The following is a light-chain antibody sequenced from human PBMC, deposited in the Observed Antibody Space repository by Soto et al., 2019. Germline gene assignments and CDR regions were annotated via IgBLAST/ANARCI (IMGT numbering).Light chain of an antibody. Sequence: DIQMTQSPSSLSASVGDRVTITCRASQSISSYLNWYQQKPGKAPKLLIYAASSLQSGVPSRFXXXXXXXXXXXXXSSLQPEDFATYYCQQSYSTPRTFVQGTKAEIK. J-gene: IGKJ1*01. CDR1: QSISSY. CDR2: AAS. V-gene: IGKV1-39*01. CDR3: QQSYSTPRT.